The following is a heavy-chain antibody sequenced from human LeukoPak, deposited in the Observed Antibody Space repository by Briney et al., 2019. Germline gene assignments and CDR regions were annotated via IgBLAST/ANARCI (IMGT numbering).Heavy chain of an antibody. CDR1: GFPISSGFS. CDR2: ISYSANT. V-gene: IGHV4-38-2*01. J-gene: IGHJ5*02. Sequence: PSETLSLTCDVFGFPISSGFSWAWIRQSPGKGLEWIASISYSANTYYKPSLESRLFISADTSKNQFSVRLTSVTAADSAVYYCARVGAVPGIDPWGQGILVTGSS. CDR3: ARVGAVPGIDP. D-gene: IGHD3-16*01.